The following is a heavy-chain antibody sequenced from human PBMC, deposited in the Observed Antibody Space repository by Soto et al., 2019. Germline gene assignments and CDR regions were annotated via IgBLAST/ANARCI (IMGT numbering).Heavy chain of an antibody. CDR2: INSDGSST. CDR1: GFTFSSYW. V-gene: IGHV3-74*01. Sequence: GGSLRLSCAASGFTFSSYWMHWVRQAPGKGLVWVSRINSDGSSTSYADSVKGRFTISRDNAKNTLYLQMNSLRAEDTAVYYCASYDFWSGYYDYWGQGTLVTVSS. CDR3: ASYDFWSGYYDY. D-gene: IGHD3-3*01. J-gene: IGHJ4*02.